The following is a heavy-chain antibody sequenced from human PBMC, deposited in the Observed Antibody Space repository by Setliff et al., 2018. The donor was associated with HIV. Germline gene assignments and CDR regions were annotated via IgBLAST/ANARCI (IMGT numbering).Heavy chain of an antibody. CDR3: VRPVREPVD. D-gene: IGHD6-19*01. CDR2: IKDDGRDK. V-gene: IGHV3-7*05. Sequence: GSLRLSCAASGFTFSNSWMSWVRQAPGKRPEWVANIKDDGRDKFYLDSVKGRFTISRDNAKNSVYLQMNSLRAEDTAMYYCVRPVREPVDWGRGTLVTVSS. CDR1: GFTFSNSW. J-gene: IGHJ4*02.